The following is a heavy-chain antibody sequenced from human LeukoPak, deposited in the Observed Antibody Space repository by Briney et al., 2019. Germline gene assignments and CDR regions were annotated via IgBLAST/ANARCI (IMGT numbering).Heavy chain of an antibody. D-gene: IGHD5-12*01. CDR2: ISYDGSNK. J-gene: IGHJ3*02. V-gene: IGHV3-30*04. CDR1: GFTFSSYA. Sequence: GGSLRLSCAASGFTFSSYAMHWVRQAPGKGLEWVAVISYDGSNKYYADSVKGRFTISRDNSKNTLYLQMNSLRAEDTAVYYCARGTSGYDYASLAFDIWGQGTMVTVSS. CDR3: ARGTSGYDYASLAFDI.